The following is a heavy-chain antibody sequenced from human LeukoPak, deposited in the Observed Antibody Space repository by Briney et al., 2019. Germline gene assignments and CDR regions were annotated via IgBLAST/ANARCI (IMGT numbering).Heavy chain of an antibody. CDR3: ATEGDSTAELAY. CDR1: GGSISSNY. Sequence: SETLSLTCTVSGGSISSNYWTWIRQPAGKGLECIGRIYTSGSYNYNPSLNSRATMSVDTSRNQVSLRVRSVTAADTAVYYCATEGDSTAELAYRGQGTLVTVSS. CDR2: IYTSGSY. D-gene: IGHD2/OR15-2a*01. J-gene: IGHJ4*02. V-gene: IGHV4-4*07.